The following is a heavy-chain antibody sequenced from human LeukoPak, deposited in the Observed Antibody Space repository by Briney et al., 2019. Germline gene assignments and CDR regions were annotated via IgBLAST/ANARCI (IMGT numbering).Heavy chain of an antibody. CDR1: GFPFSSYA. D-gene: IGHD2-2*01. V-gene: IGHV3-64*01. Sequence: GGALRLSCAASGFPFSSYAMHWVRQGPGKGLEYVSAISSNGGSTSYANSVTGRFTISRDNSKTTLYLQMGSLRPEDMAVYYCARSSIVVVSILDYWGQGTLVTVSS. CDR3: ARSSIVVVSILDY. J-gene: IGHJ4*02. CDR2: ISSNGGST.